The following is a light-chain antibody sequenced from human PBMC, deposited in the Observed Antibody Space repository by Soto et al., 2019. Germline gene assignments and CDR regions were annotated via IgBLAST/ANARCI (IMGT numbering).Light chain of an antibody. CDR1: QSVSSTY. V-gene: IGKV3-20*01. CDR2: AAS. CDR3: QQYDSSPFT. J-gene: IGKJ2*01. Sequence: EIVLTQSPGTLSLSPGERATLSCRASQSVSSTYLSWYQQKPGQAPRLLIYAASSRETGIPDTFSGSGSGTDFTITISRLEPEDFAVYYCQQYDSSPFTFGQGTKLDIK.